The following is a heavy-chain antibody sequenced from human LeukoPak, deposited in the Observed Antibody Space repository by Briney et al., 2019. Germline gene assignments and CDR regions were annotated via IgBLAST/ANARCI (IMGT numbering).Heavy chain of an antibody. V-gene: IGHV3-21*01. CDR3: AKGASSGWYAPDY. D-gene: IGHD6-19*01. J-gene: IGHJ4*02. Sequence: GGSLRLSCAASGFTFSSYSMNWVRQAPGKGLEWVSSISSSSSYIYYADSVKGRFTISRDNAKTSLYLQMNSLRVEDTAVYYCAKGASSGWYAPDYWGQGTLVTVSS. CDR2: ISSSSSYI. CDR1: GFTFSSYS.